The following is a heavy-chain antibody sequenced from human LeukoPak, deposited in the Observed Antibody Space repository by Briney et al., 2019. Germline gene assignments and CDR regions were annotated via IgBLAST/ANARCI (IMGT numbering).Heavy chain of an antibody. CDR3: ARWELGIYYFDY. CDR1: GGSISSSSYF. D-gene: IGHD7-27*01. V-gene: IGHV4-39*01. CDR2: IYYSGST. Sequence: SETLSLTCTVSGGSISSSSYFWGWNRQPPGKGLEWIGSIYYSGSTYYNPSLKSRVTISVDTSKNQFSLKLSSVTAADTAVYYCARWELGIYYFDYWGQGTLVTVSS. J-gene: IGHJ4*02.